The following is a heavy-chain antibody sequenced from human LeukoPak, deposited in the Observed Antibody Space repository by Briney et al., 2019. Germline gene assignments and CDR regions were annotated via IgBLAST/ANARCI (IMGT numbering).Heavy chain of an antibody. V-gene: IGHV3-74*01. J-gene: IGHJ4*02. CDR1: GFTFSSYW. D-gene: IGHD1-26*01. Sequence: PGGSLRLYCAASGFTFSSYWMHWVRQAPGKGLVWVSRINSDGSSTSYADSVKGRFTISRDNAKNTLYLQMSTLRAEDTSVYYCARDRNTGSSYENLFEYWGQGSLVTVSS. CDR3: ARDRNTGSSYENLFEY. CDR2: INSDGSST.